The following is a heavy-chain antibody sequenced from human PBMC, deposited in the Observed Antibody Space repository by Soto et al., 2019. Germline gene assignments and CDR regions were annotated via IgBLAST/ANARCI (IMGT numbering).Heavy chain of an antibody. J-gene: IGHJ6*02. CDR2: MNPNSGNT. CDR3: ARGHYDFWSGYYYGMDV. V-gene: IGHV1-8*01. D-gene: IGHD3-3*01. Sequence: QVQLVQSGAEVKKPGASVKVSCKASGYTFTSYDINWVRQATGQGLEWMGWMNPNSGNTGYAQKVQGRVTMTRNTSISTAYMELSSLRSEDTAVYYCARGHYDFWSGYYYGMDVWGQGTTVTVSS. CDR1: GYTFTSYD.